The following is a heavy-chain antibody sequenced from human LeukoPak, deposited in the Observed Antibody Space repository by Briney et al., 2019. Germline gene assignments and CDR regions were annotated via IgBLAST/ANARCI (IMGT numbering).Heavy chain of an antibody. CDR3: ARAADPGAFDI. J-gene: IGHJ3*02. CDR1: GGSISSGGYY. D-gene: IGHD7-27*01. Sequence: SETLSLTCTVSGGSISSGGYYWSWIRLHPGKGLEWIGYIYYSGSTNYNPSLKSRVTISVDTSKNQFSLKLSSVTAADTAVYYCARAADPGAFDIWGQGTMVTVSS. V-gene: IGHV4-61*08. CDR2: IYYSGST.